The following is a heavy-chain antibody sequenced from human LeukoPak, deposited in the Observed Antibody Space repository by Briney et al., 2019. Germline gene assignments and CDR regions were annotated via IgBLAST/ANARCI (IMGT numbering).Heavy chain of an antibody. CDR2: ISQSSTAT. J-gene: IGHJ4*02. Sequence: GGSLRLSCVASGFTFSSFAMSWVRQAPGKGLEWVSAISQSSTATYFGDSVKGRSSISRDDSKYTVYLQINSLRADDTAIYYCAKESPYTSPRNYYFDYWGQGTLVTVSS. V-gene: IGHV3-23*01. D-gene: IGHD1-14*01. CDR3: AKESPYTSPRNYYFDY. CDR1: GFTFSSFA.